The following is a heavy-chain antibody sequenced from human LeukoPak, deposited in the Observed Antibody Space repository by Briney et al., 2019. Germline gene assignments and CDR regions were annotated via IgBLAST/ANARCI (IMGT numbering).Heavy chain of an antibody. CDR3: AREGNDYGGNSIDY. D-gene: IGHD4-23*01. Sequence: PSETLSLTCTVSGGSISSYYWSWIRQPAGKGLEWIGRIYTSGSTNYNPSLKSRVTMSVDTSKNQFSLRLSSVTAADTAVYYCAREGNDYGGNSIDYWGQGTLVTVSS. CDR1: GGSISSYY. V-gene: IGHV4-4*07. J-gene: IGHJ4*02. CDR2: IYTSGST.